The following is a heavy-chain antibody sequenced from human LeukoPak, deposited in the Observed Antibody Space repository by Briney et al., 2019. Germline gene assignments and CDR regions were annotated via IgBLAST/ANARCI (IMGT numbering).Heavy chain of an antibody. Sequence: GGSLRLSCAASGFTFRDYYMSWIRQAPGKGLEWVAYIWGSGSNTYYADSVKGRFTISRDNVNNSLYLQMNSLRAEDTAVYYCARGPSGSYDYWGQGTLVTVSS. CDR1: GFTFRDYY. CDR2: IWGSGSNT. CDR3: ARGPSGSYDY. V-gene: IGHV3-11*01. D-gene: IGHD1-26*01. J-gene: IGHJ4*02.